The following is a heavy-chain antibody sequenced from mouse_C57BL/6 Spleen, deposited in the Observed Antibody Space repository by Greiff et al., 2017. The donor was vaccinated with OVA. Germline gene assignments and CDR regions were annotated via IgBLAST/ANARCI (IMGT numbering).Heavy chain of an antibody. Sequence: QVQLKQSGPELVKPGASVKISCKASGYAFSSSWMNWVKQRPGKGLEWIGRIYPGDGDTNYNGKFKGKATLTADKSSSTAYMQLSSLTSEDSAVYFCATYYYGSSYFAYWGQGTLVTVSA. D-gene: IGHD1-1*01. V-gene: IGHV1-82*01. CDR2: IYPGDGDT. CDR1: GYAFSSSW. J-gene: IGHJ3*01. CDR3: ATYYYGSSYFAY.